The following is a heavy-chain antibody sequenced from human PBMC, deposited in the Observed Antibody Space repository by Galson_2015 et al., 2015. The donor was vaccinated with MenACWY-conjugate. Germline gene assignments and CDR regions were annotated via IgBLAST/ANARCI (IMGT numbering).Heavy chain of an antibody. CDR2: TSGST. D-gene: IGHD6-13*01. V-gene: IGHV4-61*02. Sequence: TSGSTNYNPSLKSRVTISVDTSKNQFSLKLSSVTAADTAVYYCARDSSSWPNWFDPWGQGTLVTVSS. CDR3: ARDSSSWPNWFDP. J-gene: IGHJ5*02.